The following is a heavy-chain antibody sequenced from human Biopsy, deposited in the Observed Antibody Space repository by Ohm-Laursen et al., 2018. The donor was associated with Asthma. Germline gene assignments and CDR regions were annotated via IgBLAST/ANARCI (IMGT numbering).Heavy chain of an antibody. V-gene: IGHV1-2*02. CDR3: ARGQKSAGDRWFDP. Sequence: ASVKVSCKASGYTFIGSHIHWMRQAPGQGLEWMGWINPNSGGTNYAQKFQGRVTMTRDTSMSTAYMEVSRLRSDDTAVYYCARGQKSAGDRWFDPWGQGTLVTVSS. CDR1: GYTFIGSH. J-gene: IGHJ5*02. CDR2: INPNSGGT. D-gene: IGHD6-13*01.